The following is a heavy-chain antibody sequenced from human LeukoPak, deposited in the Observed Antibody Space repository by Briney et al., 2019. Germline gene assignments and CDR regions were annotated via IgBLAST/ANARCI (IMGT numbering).Heavy chain of an antibody. D-gene: IGHD6-25*01. CDR3: ARERSSGAFDI. J-gene: IGHJ3*02. CDR1: GFTFSDYY. CDR2: ISSSGSTI. Sequence: GGSLRLTCAASGFTFSDYYMSWIRQAPGKGLEWVSYISSSGSTIYYADSVKGRFTISRDNAKNSLYLQMNSLRAEDTAVYYCARERSSGAFDIWGQGTMVTVSS. V-gene: IGHV3-11*04.